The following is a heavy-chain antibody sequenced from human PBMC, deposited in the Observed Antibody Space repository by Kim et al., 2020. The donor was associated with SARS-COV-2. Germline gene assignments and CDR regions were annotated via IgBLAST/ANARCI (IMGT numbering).Heavy chain of an antibody. D-gene: IGHD6-6*01. CDR1: GFTFSNAY. V-gene: IGHV3-15*01. CDR2: IKSKTDGGTT. Sequence: GGSLRLSCAVSGFTFSNAYMSWVRQAPGKGLEWVGRIKSKTDGGTTDYAAPVKGRITISRDDSKNTLSLQMNSMRTEDTAVYYCTTDRGITARPIFDSWGPGTLVTVSS. CDR3: TTDRGITARPIFDS. J-gene: IGHJ4*02.